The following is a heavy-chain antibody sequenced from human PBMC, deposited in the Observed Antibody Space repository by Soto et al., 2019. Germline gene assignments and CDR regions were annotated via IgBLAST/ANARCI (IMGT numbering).Heavy chain of an antibody. CDR2: IFDSGST. Sequence: QVQLQESGPGLVKPSETLSLTCTVSGGSISGGVHSWSWIRQPPGKGLEWMGHIFDSGSTYYNPSLKSRLTISVDTYKNQFSMRLSAVTAADTAVYYCARESMPLTNDWYFDLWGRGTLVTVSS. V-gene: IGHV4-30-4*01. CDR1: GGSISGGVHS. J-gene: IGHJ2*01. CDR3: ARESMPLTNDWYFDL. D-gene: IGHD2-8*01.